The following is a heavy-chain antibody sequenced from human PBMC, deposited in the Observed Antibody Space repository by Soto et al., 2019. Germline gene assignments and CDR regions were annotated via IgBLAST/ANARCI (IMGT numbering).Heavy chain of an antibody. J-gene: IGHJ6*02. D-gene: IGHD2-15*01. CDR1: GGSISSGGYY. V-gene: IGHV4-31*03. CDR3: ARDNLGYCSGGSCWLGMDV. CDR2: IYYSGST. Sequence: SEPLSLTSTVSGGSISSGGYYWSWIRQHPGKGLEWIGYIYYSGSTYYNPSLKSRVSISADTSKNLFSLKLSSVTAADTAVYYCARDNLGYCSGGSCWLGMDVWGQGTTVTVSS.